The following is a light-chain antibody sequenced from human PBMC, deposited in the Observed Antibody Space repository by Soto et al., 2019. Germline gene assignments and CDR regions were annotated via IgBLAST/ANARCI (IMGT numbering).Light chain of an antibody. CDR2: LEGSGSY. J-gene: IGLJ3*02. V-gene: IGLV4-60*02. Sequence: QPVLTQSSSASASLGSSVKLTCTLSSGHSSYIIAWHQQQPGKAPRYLMKLEGSGSYNKGSGVPDRFSGSSSGADRYLTISNLLFEDKDDYYCETWDTNTWVFGGGTKLTVL. CDR1: SGHSSYI. CDR3: ETWDTNTWV.